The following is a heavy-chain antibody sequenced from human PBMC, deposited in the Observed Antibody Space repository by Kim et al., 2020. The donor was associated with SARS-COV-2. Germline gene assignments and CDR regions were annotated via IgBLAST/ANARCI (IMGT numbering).Heavy chain of an antibody. CDR1: DFTFSDYY. D-gene: IGHD3-10*01. Sequence: GGSLRLSCEASDFTFSDYYMSWIRQAPGKGLEWISHISNTGYSVFYADSVKGRFTISRDNAKNTLYLQMDSLRAEDTAVYYCATLYYDSRRYISFYWYFDLWGRGTQVSVSS. V-gene: IGHV3-11*01. CDR3: ATLYYDSRRYISFYWYFDL. CDR2: ISNTGYSV. J-gene: IGHJ2*01.